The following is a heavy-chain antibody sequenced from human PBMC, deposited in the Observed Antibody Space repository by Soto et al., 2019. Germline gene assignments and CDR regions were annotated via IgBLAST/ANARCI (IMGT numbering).Heavy chain of an antibody. Sequence: EVQQVESGGGLVQPGGSLRLSCADSGFTVSSNYMSWVRQAPGKGLEWVSVIYSSGSTYYADSVKGRFTISRDNSKNTLYLQMNSLRAEDTAVYYCAGGSSWHDAFDIWGQGTMVTVSS. CDR3: AGGSSWHDAFDI. J-gene: IGHJ3*02. CDR2: IYSSGST. D-gene: IGHD6-13*01. CDR1: GFTVSSNY. V-gene: IGHV3-66*01.